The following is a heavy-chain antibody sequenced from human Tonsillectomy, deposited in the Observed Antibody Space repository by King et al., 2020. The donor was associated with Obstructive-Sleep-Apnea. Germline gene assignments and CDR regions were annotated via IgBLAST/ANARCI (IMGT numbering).Heavy chain of an antibody. V-gene: IGHV3-21*01. D-gene: IGHD6-6*01. CDR2: ISSSSSYI. J-gene: IGHJ4*02. Sequence: VQLVESGGGLVKPGGSLRLSCAASGFTFSSYSMNWVRQAPGKGLEWVSSISSSSSYIYYADSVKGRFTISRDNAKNSLYLQMNSLRAEDTAVYYCASGLSSSSGAHFDYWGQGTLVTVSS. CDR3: ASGLSSSSGAHFDY. CDR1: GFTFSSYS.